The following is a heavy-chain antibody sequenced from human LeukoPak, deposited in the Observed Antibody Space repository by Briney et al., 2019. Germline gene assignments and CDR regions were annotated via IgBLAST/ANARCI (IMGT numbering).Heavy chain of an antibody. D-gene: IGHD3-10*02. CDR1: DLALSSNY. CDR2: ISSSGSTI. J-gene: IGHJ6*04. Sequence: GGSLRLSCVASDLALSSNYMSWVRQAPGKGLEWVSYISSSGSTIYYADSVKGRFTISRDNAENSLYLQMNSLRAEDTAVYYCAELGITMIGGVWGKGTTVTISS. CDR3: AELGITMIGGV. V-gene: IGHV3-11*04.